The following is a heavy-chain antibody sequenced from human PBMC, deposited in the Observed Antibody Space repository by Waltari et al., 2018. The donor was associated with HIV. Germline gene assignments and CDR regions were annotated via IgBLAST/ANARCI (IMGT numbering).Heavy chain of an antibody. D-gene: IGHD2-15*01. J-gene: IGHJ3*02. Sequence: QVQLVQSGAEVKKPGASVKVSCKASGYTFTGYYMHWVRQAPGQGLEWMGWINPNGGGTNYAQRFQGRGTMTMDTPISTAYMELSRLGSDDTAVYYCAREMAGVAANRAIDAFDIWGQGTMVTVSS. CDR2: INPNGGGT. V-gene: IGHV1-2*02. CDR1: GYTFTGYY. CDR3: AREMAGVAANRAIDAFDI.